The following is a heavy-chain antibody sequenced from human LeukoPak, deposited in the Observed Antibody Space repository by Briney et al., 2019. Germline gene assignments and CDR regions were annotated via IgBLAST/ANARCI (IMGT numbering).Heavy chain of an antibody. CDR3: ASPGDYDYVWVSYRLKALLGY. V-gene: IGHV1-2*02. CDR2: INPNSGGT. Sequence: ASVKVSCKASGYIFTGYYMHWVRQAPGQGLEWMGWINPNSGGTNYAQKFQGRVTMTRDTSISTAYMELSRLRSDDTAVYYCASPGDYDYVWVSYRLKALLGYWGQGTLVTVSS. J-gene: IGHJ4*02. D-gene: IGHD3-16*02. CDR1: GYIFTGYY.